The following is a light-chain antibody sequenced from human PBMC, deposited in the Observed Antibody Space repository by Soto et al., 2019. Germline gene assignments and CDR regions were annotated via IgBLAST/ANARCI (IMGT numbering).Light chain of an antibody. CDR2: WAS. V-gene: IGKV4-1*01. CDR3: QQYYSTPWT. Sequence: DIVMTQSPDSLAVSLGERATINCRSSQSVLSSSNNKNFLAWYQQKPRQPPRLLIYWASTRESGVPDRFSGSGSGTDFTLTISSLQAEDVGVYYCQQYYSTPWTFGQGTKVEIK. J-gene: IGKJ1*01. CDR1: QSVLSSSNNKNF.